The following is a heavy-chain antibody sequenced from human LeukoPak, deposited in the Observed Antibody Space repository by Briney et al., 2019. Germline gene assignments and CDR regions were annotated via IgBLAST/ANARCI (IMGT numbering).Heavy chain of an antibody. D-gene: IGHD3-10*01. CDR1: GYTFTSYA. CDR3: AREVGNLMVRGDPYYYYYGMDV. V-gene: IGHV7-4-1*02. J-gene: IGHJ6*02. Sequence: ASVKVSCKASGYTFTSYAMNWVRQAPGQGLEWMGWINTNTGNPTYAQGFTGRFVFSLDTSVGTAYLQISSLKAEDTAVYYCAREVGNLMVRGDPYYYYYGMDVWGQGTTVTVSS. CDR2: INTNTGNP.